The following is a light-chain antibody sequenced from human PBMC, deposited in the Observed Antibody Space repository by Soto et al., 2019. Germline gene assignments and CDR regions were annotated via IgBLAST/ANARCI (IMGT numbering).Light chain of an antibody. J-gene: IGLJ1*01. CDR3: CSYTTSNTRQIV. Sequence: SVLPQPSSVSVSPGQSITISCTGTSSDVGGYNYVSWYQQHPGKAPKFMIYDVSNRPSGVSNRFSGSKSGNTASLTISGLQAEDEADYYCCSYTTSNTRQIVFGTGTKVTVL. V-gene: IGLV2-14*01. CDR1: SSDVGGYNY. CDR2: DVS.